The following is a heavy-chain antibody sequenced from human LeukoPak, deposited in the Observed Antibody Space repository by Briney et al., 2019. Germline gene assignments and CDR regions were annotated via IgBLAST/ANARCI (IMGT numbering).Heavy chain of an antibody. CDR3: TRRQTFDY. V-gene: IGHV3-74*01. Sequence: GGSLRLSCVASGFTFSDHWMHWVRQVPGEGPVWVSRINPDETDTTCADSVKGRFTISRDNAKNSLYLQMNSLRAEDTAVYYCTRRQTFDYWGQGTLVTVSS. CDR2: INPDETDT. CDR1: GFTFSDHW. J-gene: IGHJ4*02.